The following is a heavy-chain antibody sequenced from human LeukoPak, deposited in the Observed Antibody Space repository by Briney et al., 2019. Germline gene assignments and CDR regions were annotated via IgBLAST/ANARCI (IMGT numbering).Heavy chain of an antibody. CDR1: GDSISSGDYY. J-gene: IGHJ4*02. D-gene: IGHD1-14*01. CDR2: ISSSGST. V-gene: IGHV4-61*02. Sequence: SQTLSLTCTVSGDSISSGDYYWSWIRQPAGKGLEWIGRISSSGSTNYNPSLKSRVTISVDTSKNQFSLKLSSVTAADTAVYYCARSAQPGYFDYWGQGTLVTVSS. CDR3: ARSAQPGYFDY.